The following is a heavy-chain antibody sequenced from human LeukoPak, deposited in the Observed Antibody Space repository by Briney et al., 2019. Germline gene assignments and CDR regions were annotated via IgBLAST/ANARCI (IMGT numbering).Heavy chain of an antibody. CDR1: GFTVSSNY. CDR2: ISSSGSTI. CDR3: AIGFIYDRLDAFDI. J-gene: IGHJ3*02. D-gene: IGHD1-1*01. Sequence: GGSLRLSCAASGFTVSSNYMSWIRQAPEKGLEWVSYISSSGSTIYYADSVKGRFTIPRDNAENSLYLQMNSLRAEDTAVYYCAIGFIYDRLDAFDIWGQGTMVTVSS. V-gene: IGHV3-11*01.